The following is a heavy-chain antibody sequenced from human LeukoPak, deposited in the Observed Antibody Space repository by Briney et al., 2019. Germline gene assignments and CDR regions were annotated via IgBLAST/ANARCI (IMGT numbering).Heavy chain of an antibody. CDR1: GFTFSSYS. CDR2: MKKDGSET. J-gene: IGHJ4*02. Sequence: TGGSLGLSCAVSGFTFSSYSMIWVRQAPGKGLQWVANMKKDGSETNYGDSVKGRFTISRDNAKNSLYLQMNSLRAEDTAVYYCGRHRSGSGTYFIDHWGQGTLVSVSS. CDR3: GRHRSGSGTYFIDH. D-gene: IGHD3-10*01. V-gene: IGHV3-7*01.